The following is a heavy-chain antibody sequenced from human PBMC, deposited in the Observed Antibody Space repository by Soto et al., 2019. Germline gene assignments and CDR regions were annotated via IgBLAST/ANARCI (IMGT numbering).Heavy chain of an antibody. Sequence: SETLSLTCTVSGGSMSSYYWSWIRQPAGKGLEWIGRIYTSGGTNYNPSLKSRVTMSRDTPKRQISLKLSSVTAADTAVYYCARGAVAGVDYGMDVWGQGTTVTVSS. D-gene: IGHD6-13*01. CDR1: GGSMSSYY. J-gene: IGHJ6*02. CDR2: IYTSGGT. CDR3: ARGAVAGVDYGMDV. V-gene: IGHV4-4*07.